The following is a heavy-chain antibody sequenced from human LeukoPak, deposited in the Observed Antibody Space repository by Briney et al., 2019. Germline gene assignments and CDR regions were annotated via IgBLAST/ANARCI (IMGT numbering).Heavy chain of an antibody. D-gene: IGHD2-15*01. J-gene: IGHJ4*02. CDR1: GGSISSSSYY. V-gene: IGHV4-39*01. CDR3: ARHPPGGVFLDY. CDR2: IYYSGST. Sequence: SETLSLTCTVSGGSISSSSYYWGWIRQPPGKGLESIGSIYYSGSTYYNPSLKSRVTISVDTSKNQFSLKLSSVTAADTAVYYCARHPPGGVFLDYWGQGTLVTVSS.